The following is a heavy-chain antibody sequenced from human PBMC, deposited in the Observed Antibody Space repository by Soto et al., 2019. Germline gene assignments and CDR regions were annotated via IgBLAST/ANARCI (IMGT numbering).Heavy chain of an antibody. CDR2: IIPIFGTA. CDR1: GGTFSSYA. V-gene: IGHV1-69*06. CDR3: ARGIQLWLLGSYYYYGMDV. D-gene: IGHD5-18*01. Sequence: SVKVSCKASGGTFSSYAISWVRQAPGQGLEWMGGIIPIFGTANYAQKFQGRVTITADKSTSTAYVELSSLRSEDTAVYYCARGIQLWLLGSYYYYGMDVWGQGTTVTVSS. J-gene: IGHJ6*02.